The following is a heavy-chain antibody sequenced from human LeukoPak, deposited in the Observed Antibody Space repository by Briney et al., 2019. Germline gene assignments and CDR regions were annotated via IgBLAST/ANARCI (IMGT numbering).Heavy chain of an antibody. D-gene: IGHD1-26*01. CDR1: GGSISGYY. CDR3: ARGEWDLLFDY. V-gene: IGHV4-59*01. Sequence: SETLSLTCTVSGGSISGYYWSWIRQPPGKGLEWIGYIFYSGSTNYNPSLKSRVTISVDTSKNQLSLKLSSVTAADTAVYYCARGEWDLLFDYWGQGTLVTVSS. J-gene: IGHJ4*02. CDR2: IFYSGST.